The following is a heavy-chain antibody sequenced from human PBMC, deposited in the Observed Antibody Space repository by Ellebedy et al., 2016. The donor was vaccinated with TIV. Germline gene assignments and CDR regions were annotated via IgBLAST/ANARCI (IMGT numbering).Heavy chain of an antibody. V-gene: IGHV4-59*01. Sequence: SETLSLTCAVYGGSFSGYYWSWIRQPPGKGLEWIGYIYYSGSTNYNPSLKSRVTISVDTSKNQFSLKLSSVTAADTAVYYCARSSGYYYSDYWGQGTLVTVSS. D-gene: IGHD5-18*01. J-gene: IGHJ4*02. CDR2: IYYSGST. CDR3: ARSSGYYYSDY. CDR1: GGSFSGYY.